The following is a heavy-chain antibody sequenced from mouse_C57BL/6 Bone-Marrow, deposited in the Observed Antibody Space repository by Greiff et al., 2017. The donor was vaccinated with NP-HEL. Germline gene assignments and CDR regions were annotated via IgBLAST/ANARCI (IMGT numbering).Heavy chain of an antibody. Sequence: QVQLQQSGPELVKPGASVKISCKASGYAFSSSWMNWVKQRPGKGLEWIGRIYPGDGDTNYNGKFKGKATLTADKSSSTAYMQLSSLTSEDAAVYFCARDTTVAYWGQGTLVTVSA. V-gene: IGHV1-82*01. CDR1: GYAFSSSW. D-gene: IGHD1-1*01. CDR2: IYPGDGDT. CDR3: ARDTTVAY. J-gene: IGHJ3*01.